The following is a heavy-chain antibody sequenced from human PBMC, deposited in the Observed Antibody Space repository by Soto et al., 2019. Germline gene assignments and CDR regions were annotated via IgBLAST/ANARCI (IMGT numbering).Heavy chain of an antibody. CDR3: AREENLNSGFDY. D-gene: IGHD1-7*01. J-gene: IGHJ4*02. V-gene: IGHV4-39*02. CDR1: GGSISSSSHY. Sequence: SETLSLTCTVSGGSISSSSHYWGWIRQPPGKGLEWIGNIYYSGSTYYNPSLKSRITISVDTSRNQFSLKLSSVTAAVTAVYYCAREENLNSGFDYWGQGTLVTVSS. CDR2: IYYSGST.